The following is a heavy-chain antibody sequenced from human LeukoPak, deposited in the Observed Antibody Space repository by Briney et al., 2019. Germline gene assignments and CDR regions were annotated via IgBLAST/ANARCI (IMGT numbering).Heavy chain of an antibody. D-gene: IGHD6-25*01. CDR1: GGSISSYY. V-gene: IGHV4-59*08. J-gene: IGHJ2*01. CDR3: ARQGGGFWYFDL. CDR2: IYYSGST. Sequence: SETLSLTCTVSGGSISSYYWSWIRQPPGKGLEWIGYIYYSGSTNYNPSLKSRVTISVDTSKNQFSLKLSSVTAADTTVYYCARQGGGFWYFDLWGRGTLVTVSS.